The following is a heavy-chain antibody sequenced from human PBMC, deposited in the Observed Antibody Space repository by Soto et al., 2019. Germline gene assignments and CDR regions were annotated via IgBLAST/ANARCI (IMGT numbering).Heavy chain of an antibody. J-gene: IGHJ4*02. Sequence: QLQLQESGPGLVKPSETLSLTCTVSGGSISSSSYYWGWIRQPPGKGLEWIGSIYYSGSTYYNPSLKSRVTISVDTSKNQFSLKLSSVTAADTAVYYCARETGSGGTPSLGYWGQGTLVTVSS. CDR1: GGSISSSSYY. CDR3: ARETGSGGTPSLGY. D-gene: IGHD2-15*01. V-gene: IGHV4-39*01. CDR2: IYYSGST.